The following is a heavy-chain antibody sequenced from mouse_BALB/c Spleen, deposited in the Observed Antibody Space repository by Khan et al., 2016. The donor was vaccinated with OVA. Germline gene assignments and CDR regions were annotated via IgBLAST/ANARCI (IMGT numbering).Heavy chain of an antibody. Sequence: VQLQQSGTVLARPGASVKMSCKASGYTFTSYWMHWVKQRPGQGLEWIGDIYPGNTDTNYNQKLKGKAKLTAVTSTSTAYMELSSLTNEDSAVYYCTRRDWDVAWFAYWGQENLVTVSA. CDR3: TRRDWDVAWFAY. V-gene: IGHV1-5*01. CDR2: IYPGNTDT. CDR1: GYTFTSYW. J-gene: IGHJ3*01. D-gene: IGHD4-1*01.